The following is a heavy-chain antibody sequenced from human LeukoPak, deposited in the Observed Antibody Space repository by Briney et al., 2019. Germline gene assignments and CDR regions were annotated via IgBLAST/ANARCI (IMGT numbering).Heavy chain of an antibody. CDR3: AREDYGDYPNYYYYGMDV. V-gene: IGHV1-3*01. CDR1: GYTFTSYA. D-gene: IGHD4-17*01. J-gene: IGHJ6*02. Sequence: ASVKVSCKASGYTFTSYAMHWVRQAPGQRLEWMGWINAGNGNTKYSQKFQGRVTITRDTSASTAYMELSSLRSEDTAVYYCAREDYGDYPNYYYYGMDVWGQGTTVTVSS. CDR2: INAGNGNT.